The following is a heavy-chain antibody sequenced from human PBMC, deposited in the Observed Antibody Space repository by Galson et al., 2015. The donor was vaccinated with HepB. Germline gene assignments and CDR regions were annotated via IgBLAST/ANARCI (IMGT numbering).Heavy chain of an antibody. CDR2: IDPSDSYT. CDR3: ARHEVLWFGPRYYYYGMDV. J-gene: IGHJ6*02. Sequence: QSGAEVKKPGESLRISCKGSGYSFTSYWISWVRQMPGKGLEWMGRIDPSDSYTNYSPSFQGHVTISADKSISTAYLQWSSLKASDTAMYYCARHEVLWFGPRYYYYGMDVWGQGTTVTVSS. CDR1: GYSFTSYW. V-gene: IGHV5-10-1*01. D-gene: IGHD3-10*01.